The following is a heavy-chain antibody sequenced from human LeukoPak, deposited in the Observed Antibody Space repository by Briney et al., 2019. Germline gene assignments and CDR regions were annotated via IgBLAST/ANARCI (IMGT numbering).Heavy chain of an antibody. CDR1: GFTFSSHG. CDR2: VSYDGSNK. V-gene: IGHV3-30*18. D-gene: IGHD6-19*01. Sequence: GRSLRLSCAASGFTFSSHGMHWVRQAPGKGLEWVAVVSYDGSNKYYADSVKGRFTISRDNSNNTLYVQMNSLRAEDTAVYYCAKSRSGWHFDYWGQGNPVTASS. CDR3: AKSRSGWHFDY. J-gene: IGHJ4*02.